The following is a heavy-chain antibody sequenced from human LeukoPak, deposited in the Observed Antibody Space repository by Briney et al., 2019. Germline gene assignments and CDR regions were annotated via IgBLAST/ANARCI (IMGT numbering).Heavy chain of an antibody. CDR2: IRNNAKSYTT. CDR1: GFSFSEHY. J-gene: IGHJ4*02. D-gene: IGHD3-22*01. V-gene: IGHV3-72*01. Sequence: GGSLRLSCAASGFSFSEHYMDWVRQAPGKGLEWVGRIRNNAKSYTTEYAASVKDRITISRDDSKNSLYLQMNSLKIEDTAVYYCARATPDRSGHYYFDYWGQGTLVTVSS. CDR3: ARATPDRSGHYYFDY.